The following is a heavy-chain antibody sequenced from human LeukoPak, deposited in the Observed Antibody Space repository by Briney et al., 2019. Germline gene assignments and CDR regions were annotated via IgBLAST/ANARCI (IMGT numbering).Heavy chain of an antibody. CDR2: INHSGST. CDR3: ARGLLLWFGELYDNNWFDP. J-gene: IGHJ5*02. Sequence: SETLSLTCAVYGGSFSGYYWSWIRQPPGKGLEWIGEINHSGSTNYNPSLKSRVTISVDTSKNQFSLKLSSVTAADTAVYYCARGLLLWFGELYDNNWFDPWGQGTLVTVSS. V-gene: IGHV4-34*01. D-gene: IGHD3-10*01. CDR1: GGSFSGYY.